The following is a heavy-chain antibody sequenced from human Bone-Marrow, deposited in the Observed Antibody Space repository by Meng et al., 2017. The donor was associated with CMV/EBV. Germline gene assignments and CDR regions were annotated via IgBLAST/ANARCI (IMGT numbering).Heavy chain of an antibody. CDR1: GGTFSSYT. CDR2: IIPILGIA. Sequence: SVKVSCKASGGTFSSYTISWVRQAPGQGLEWMGRIIPILGIANYAQKFQGRVTITADKSTSTAYMELSSLRSEDTAVYYCASSGYSSSWYEVYYYGMDVWGQGTTVTVSS. J-gene: IGHJ6*02. D-gene: IGHD6-13*01. CDR3: ASSGYSSSWYEVYYYGMDV. V-gene: IGHV1-69*02.